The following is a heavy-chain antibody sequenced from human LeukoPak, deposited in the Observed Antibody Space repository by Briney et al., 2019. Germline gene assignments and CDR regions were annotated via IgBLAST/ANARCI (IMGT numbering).Heavy chain of an antibody. CDR2: INPSGGST. CDR1: GYTFTSYY. CDR3: AGSSGWYSSFDY. J-gene: IGHJ4*02. V-gene: IGHV1-46*01. Sequence: ASVKVSCKASGYTFTSYYMHRVRQAPGQGLEWMGIINPSGGSTSYAQKFQGRVTMTRDTSTSTVYMELSSLRSEDTAVYYCAGSSGWYSSFDYWGQGTLVTVSS. D-gene: IGHD6-19*01.